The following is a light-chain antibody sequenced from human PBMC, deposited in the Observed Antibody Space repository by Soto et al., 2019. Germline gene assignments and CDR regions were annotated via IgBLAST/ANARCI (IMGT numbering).Light chain of an antibody. J-gene: IGKJ2*01. CDR1: QSVSST. V-gene: IGKV3-15*01. CDR3: QQYNNWPYT. Sequence: EIVMTQSPGTLSVSPGERATLSCRASQSVSSTVAWYQQKPGQAPRLLLYGASTRATGIPARISGSGSGTEFTLTISSLQSEDFAVYYCQQYNNWPYTFGQGTKLEIK. CDR2: GAS.